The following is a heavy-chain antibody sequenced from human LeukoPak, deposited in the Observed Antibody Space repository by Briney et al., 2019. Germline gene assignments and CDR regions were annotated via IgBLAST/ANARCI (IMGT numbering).Heavy chain of an antibody. Sequence: GGSLRLSCAASGFTFSSYGMSWVRQAPGKGLEWVSSISSSSSYIYYADSVKGRFTISRDNAKNSLYLQMNSLRAEDTAVYYCARVDEGFGVLPGGYFDYWGQGTLVTVSS. CDR1: GFTFSSYG. CDR3: ARVDEGFGVLPGGYFDY. J-gene: IGHJ4*02. CDR2: ISSSSSYI. D-gene: IGHD3-10*01. V-gene: IGHV3-21*01.